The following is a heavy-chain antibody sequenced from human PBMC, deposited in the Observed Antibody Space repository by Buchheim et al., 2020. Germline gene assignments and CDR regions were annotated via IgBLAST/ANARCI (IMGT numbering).Heavy chain of an antibody. J-gene: IGHJ4*02. CDR3: AKYSGHTLDH. V-gene: IGHV3-23*02. CDR1: GFTFSNHA. Sequence: EVHLLESGGGLVQPGGSLSLSCAASGFTFSNHAMSWVRQAPGKGLEWVSAISSSGDSTNYGDSVQGRFTVSRDNSKNTQHLQMNRLRAVETAVYDCAKYSGHTLDHWGQGTL. CDR2: ISSSGDST. D-gene: IGHD5-12*01.